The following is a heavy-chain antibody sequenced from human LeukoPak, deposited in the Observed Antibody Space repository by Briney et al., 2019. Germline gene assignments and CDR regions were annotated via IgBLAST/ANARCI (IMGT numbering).Heavy chain of an antibody. J-gene: IGHJ4*02. Sequence: SETLSLTCTVSGGSISSSSYYWGWIRQPPGKGLEWIGSIYYSGSTYYNPSLKSRVTISVDTSKNQFSLKLSSVTAADTAVYYCARLEYCYDSSGYYTFDYWGQGTLVTVSS. CDR3: ARLEYCYDSSGYYTFDY. CDR1: GGSISSSSYY. CDR2: IYYSGST. V-gene: IGHV4-39*01. D-gene: IGHD3-22*01.